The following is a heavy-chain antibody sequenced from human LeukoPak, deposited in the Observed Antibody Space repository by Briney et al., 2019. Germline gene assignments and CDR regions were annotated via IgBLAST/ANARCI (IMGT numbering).Heavy chain of an antibody. CDR1: GGSISSDSYY. Sequence: SETLSLTCTVSGGSISSDSYYWSWIRQPAGKGLEWIGRIYTSGSTNYNPSLKSRVTISVDTSKNQFSLKLSSVTAADTAVYYCARRRPGTYTFDYWGQGTLVTVSS. J-gene: IGHJ4*02. D-gene: IGHD1-7*01. V-gene: IGHV4-61*02. CDR2: IYTSGST. CDR3: ARRRPGTYTFDY.